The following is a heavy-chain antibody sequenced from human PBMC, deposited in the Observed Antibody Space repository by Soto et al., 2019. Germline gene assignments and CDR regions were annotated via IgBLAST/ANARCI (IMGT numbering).Heavy chain of an antibody. Sequence: GGSLRLSCAASGSTFSSYAMHWVRQAPGKGLEWVAVISYDGSNKYYADSVKGRFTISRDNSKNTLYLQMNSLRAEDTAVYYCASSYCTNGVCYTGLNAFDIWGQGTMVTVS. V-gene: IGHV3-30-3*01. CDR3: ASSYCTNGVCYTGLNAFDI. CDR2: ISYDGSNK. D-gene: IGHD2-8*01. J-gene: IGHJ3*02. CDR1: GSTFSSYA.